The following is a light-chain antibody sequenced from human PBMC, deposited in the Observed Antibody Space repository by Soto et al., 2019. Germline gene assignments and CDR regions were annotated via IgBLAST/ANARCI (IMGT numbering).Light chain of an antibody. Sequence: EIVMTQSPATLSVSPGERGTLSCRASQSGNSNLAWYQQKPGQAPRLLIYDASTRATGIPARFSGSGSGTEFTLTISSLQSEDFAVYYCQQYHNWLTFGGGTKVEIK. J-gene: IGKJ4*01. CDR3: QQYHNWLT. CDR2: DAS. V-gene: IGKV3-15*01. CDR1: QSGNSN.